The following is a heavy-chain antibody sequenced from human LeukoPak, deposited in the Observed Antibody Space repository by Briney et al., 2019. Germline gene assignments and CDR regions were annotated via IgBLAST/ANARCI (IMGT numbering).Heavy chain of an antibody. Sequence: GGSLRLSCAASGFTFSGSAMHWVRQASGKGLEWVGRIRSKANSYATAYAASVKGRFTISRDNSKNTLYLQMNSLRAEDTAVYYCAKVWGLLLLNDAFDIWGQGTMVTVSS. D-gene: IGHD3-22*01. CDR1: GFTFSGSA. J-gene: IGHJ3*02. CDR3: AKVWGLLLLNDAFDI. CDR2: IRSKANSYAT. V-gene: IGHV3-73*01.